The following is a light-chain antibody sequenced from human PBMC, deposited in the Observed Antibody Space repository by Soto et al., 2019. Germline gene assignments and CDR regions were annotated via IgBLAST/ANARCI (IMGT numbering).Light chain of an antibody. V-gene: IGKV2-28*01. CDR2: MGF. CDR1: QSLLNRNGQNC. Sequence: DIVMTQSPLSLPVTPGESASISCRSSQSLLNRNGQNCLDWYLQKPGQSPQLLIHMGFIRASGVPDRFRASGSGTYFTLTISRVEAADVGVYYCMQALESPPSFGGGTKVAIK. CDR3: MQALESPPS. J-gene: IGKJ4*01.